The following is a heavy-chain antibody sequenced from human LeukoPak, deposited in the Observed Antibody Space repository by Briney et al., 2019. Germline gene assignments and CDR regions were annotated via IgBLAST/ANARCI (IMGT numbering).Heavy chain of an antibody. CDR2: IIDNGGST. V-gene: IGHV3-64D*06. CDR1: GFILRSHA. Sequence: GGSLRLSCSASGFILRSHAMHWVRQAPGKGLEYVSRIIDNGGSTYYADSVKGRFTISRDNSKNTLYLQMSSLRAVDTAVYYCVKDNEAGGSPFDRWGQGTLVTVSS. J-gene: IGHJ4*02. D-gene: IGHD1-1*01. CDR3: VKDNEAGGSPFDR.